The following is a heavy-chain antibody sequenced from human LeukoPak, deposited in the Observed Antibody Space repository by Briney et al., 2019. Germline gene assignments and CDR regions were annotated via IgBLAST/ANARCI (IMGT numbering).Heavy chain of an antibody. V-gene: IGHV3-21*01. CDR1: GFTFSDHA. D-gene: IGHD1-26*01. CDR3: ARAKSSGTYVIDF. J-gene: IGHJ4*02. Sequence: GGPLRLSCAASGFTFSDHAMNWVRQAPGKGLECVSSISGSSSYIYYADSVKGRFTISRDNAKNSLDLQINSLRVDDTAVYYCARAKSSGTYVIDFWGQGTRVTVSP. CDR2: ISGSSSYI.